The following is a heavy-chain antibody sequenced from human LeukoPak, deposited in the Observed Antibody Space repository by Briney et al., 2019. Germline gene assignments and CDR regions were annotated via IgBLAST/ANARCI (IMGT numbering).Heavy chain of an antibody. CDR2: ISGSGGST. Sequence: GGSLRLSCAASGFTFSSYAMSWVRQAPGKGLEWVSAISGSGGSTYYADSVKGRFTISRDNSKNTLYLQMNSLRAGDTAVYYCARGPTAMGSDYWGQGTLVTVSS. CDR3: ARGPTAMGSDY. D-gene: IGHD5-18*01. V-gene: IGHV3-23*01. J-gene: IGHJ4*02. CDR1: GFTFSSYA.